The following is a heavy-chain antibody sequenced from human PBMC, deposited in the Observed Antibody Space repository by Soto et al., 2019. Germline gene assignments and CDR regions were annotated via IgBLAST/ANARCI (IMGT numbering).Heavy chain of an antibody. J-gene: IGHJ6*02. CDR3: ARGGRGCSSTSCPISYYYYGMDV. D-gene: IGHD2-2*01. V-gene: IGHV1-69*01. Sequence: QVQLVQSGAEVKKPGSSVKVSCKASGGTFSSYAISWVRQAPGQGLEWMGGIIPIFGTANYAQKFQGRVTITADQSTSTAYMELSSLRAEDTAVYYCARGGRGCSSTSCPISYYYYGMDVWGQGTTVTVSS. CDR2: IIPIFGTA. CDR1: GGTFSSYA.